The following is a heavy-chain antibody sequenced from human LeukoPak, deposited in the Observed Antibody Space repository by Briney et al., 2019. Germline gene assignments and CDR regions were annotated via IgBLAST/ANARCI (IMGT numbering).Heavy chain of an antibody. CDR1: GGSISSYY. V-gene: IGHV4-59*01. Sequence: SETLSLTCTVSGGSISSYYWSWIRQPPGKGLEWIGYIYYSGSTNYNPSLKSRVTISVDTSKNQFSLKLSSVTAADTAVYYCARGRGKSGIMYYFDYWGQGTLVTVSS. CDR3: ARGRGKSGIMYYFDY. J-gene: IGHJ4*02. D-gene: IGHD1-1*01. CDR2: IYYSGST.